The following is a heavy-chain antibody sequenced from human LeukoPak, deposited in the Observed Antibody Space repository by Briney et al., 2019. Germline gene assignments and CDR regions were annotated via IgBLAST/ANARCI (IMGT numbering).Heavy chain of an antibody. J-gene: IGHJ4*02. Sequence: PSETLSLTCTVSGGSISSHYWSWIRQPPGKGLEWIGYIYYSGSTNYNPSLKSRVTISVDTSKNQFSLKLSSVTAADTAVYYCARAVIPPYYFDYWGPGTLVTVSS. D-gene: IGHD3-16*02. V-gene: IGHV4-59*11. CDR2: IYYSGST. CDR1: GGSISSHY. CDR3: ARAVIPPYYFDY.